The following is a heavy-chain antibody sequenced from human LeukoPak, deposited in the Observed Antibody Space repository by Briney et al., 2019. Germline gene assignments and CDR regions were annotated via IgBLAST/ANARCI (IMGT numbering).Heavy chain of an antibody. Sequence: GGSLRLSCAASGFTVSSSYMTWVRQAPGKGLEWVSVIYSGGTTYYADSVKGRFTISRDNSKNTLYLQMNSLRDEDTAVYYCARGVAAAGTTLDYWGQGTLVTVSS. J-gene: IGHJ4*02. CDR2: IYSGGTT. V-gene: IGHV3-66*01. CDR3: ARGVAAAGTTLDY. CDR1: GFTVSSSY. D-gene: IGHD6-13*01.